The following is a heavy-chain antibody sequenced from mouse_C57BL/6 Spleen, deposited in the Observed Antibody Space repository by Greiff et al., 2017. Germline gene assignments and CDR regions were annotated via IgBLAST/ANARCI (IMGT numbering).Heavy chain of an antibody. J-gene: IGHJ3*01. CDR2: IRNKANNHAT. V-gene: IGHV6-6*01. D-gene: IGHD4-1*01. CDR1: GFTFSDAW. CDR3: TVANWAWFAY. Sequence: EVMLVESGGGLVQPGGSMKLSCAASGFTFSDAWMDWVRQSPAKGLEWVAEIRNKANNHATYYAESVHGRFTISRDDSKSSVYLQMNSLRAEDTGIYYCTVANWAWFAYWGQGTLVTVSA.